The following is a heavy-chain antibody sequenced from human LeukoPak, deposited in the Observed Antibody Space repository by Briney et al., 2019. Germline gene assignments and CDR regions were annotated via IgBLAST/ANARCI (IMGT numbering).Heavy chain of an antibody. Sequence: SETLSLTCAVYGGSFSGYYWSWIRQPPGKGLEWIGEINHSGSTNYNPSLKSRVTISVDTSKNQFSLKLSSVTAADTAVYYCARVPIRGYSYGIRYYFDYWGQGTLVTVSS. CDR2: INHSGST. CDR3: ARVPIRGYSYGIRYYFDY. V-gene: IGHV4-34*01. J-gene: IGHJ4*02. CDR1: GGSFSGYY. D-gene: IGHD5-18*01.